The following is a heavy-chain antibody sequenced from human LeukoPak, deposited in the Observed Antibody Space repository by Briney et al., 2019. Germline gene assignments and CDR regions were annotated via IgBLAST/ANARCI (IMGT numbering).Heavy chain of an antibody. CDR3: AREITYYDFWSGYYSDGYFDY. CDR1: GGSISSSSYY. D-gene: IGHD3-3*01. J-gene: IGHJ4*02. Sequence: KPSETLSLTCTVSGGSISSSSYYWGWIRQPPGKGLEGIGRIYYSGSTYYNPSLKSRVTISVDTSKNQFSLKLSSVTAADTAVYYCAREITYYDFWSGYYSDGYFDYWGQGTLVTVSS. V-gene: IGHV4-39*02. CDR2: IYYSGST.